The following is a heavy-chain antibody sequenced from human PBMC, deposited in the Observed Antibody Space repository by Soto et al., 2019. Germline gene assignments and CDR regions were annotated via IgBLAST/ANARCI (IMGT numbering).Heavy chain of an antibody. CDR3: ATMGTPATGLYFFDY. CDR1: GGSISSCNYY. J-gene: IGHJ4*02. CDR2: ISYSGST. Sequence: SETLXLTFTVSGGSISSCNYYWSWIRQPPGKGLEWIGFISYSGSTYYSTSLKSRVTISVDTSKSQFSLNLSFVTAADTAVYYCATMGTPATGLYFFDYWGQGSLVTVSS. D-gene: IGHD2-15*01. V-gene: IGHV4-30-4*01.